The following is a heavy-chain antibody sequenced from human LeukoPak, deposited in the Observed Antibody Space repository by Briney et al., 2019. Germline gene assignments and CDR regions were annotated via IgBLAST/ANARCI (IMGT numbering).Heavy chain of an antibody. J-gene: IGHJ4*02. CDR1: GFTFINAW. D-gene: IGHD3-16*02. CDR2: IKAKPHGGTT. Sequence: GGSLRLSCAASGFTFINAWMAWVRQAPGKGLEWVGRIKAKPHGGTTDYAAPVKGRFTISRDDSKNTLYLQMNSLKTEDTAVYYCTTDYYDYVWGSYRPDYWGQGTLVTVSS. V-gene: IGHV3-15*01. CDR3: TTDYYDYVWGSYRPDY.